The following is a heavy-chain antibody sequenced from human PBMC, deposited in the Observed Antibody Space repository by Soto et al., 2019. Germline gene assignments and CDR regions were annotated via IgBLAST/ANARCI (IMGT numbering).Heavy chain of an antibody. CDR1: GDSISRSSYY. V-gene: IGHV4-39*01. CDR3: ARHDRRYGDYWYFDV. J-gene: IGHJ2*01. CDR2: IHYSGNT. D-gene: IGHD4-17*01. Sequence: QLQLQESGPGLVKPSETLSLSCTVSGDSISRSSYYWGWIRQPPGKGLEWIGSIHYSGNTYYDPFLKSRVTISVDTSKSQFSLRMSSVTAADTAEYYCARHDRRYGDYWYFDVWGRGTLVTVSS.